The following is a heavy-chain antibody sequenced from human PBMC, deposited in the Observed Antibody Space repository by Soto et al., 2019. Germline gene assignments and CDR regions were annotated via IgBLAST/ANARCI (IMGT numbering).Heavy chain of an antibody. CDR3: ATDLSSGH. J-gene: IGHJ4*02. CDR1: GSTFTTYI. CDR2: INAGNGNT. Sequence: ASVKVSCKASGSTFTTYIMHWVRQAPGQRLEWMGWINAGNGNTRYSQQFQGRVTITRDTSASTAYMELSSLRSEDTAVYYCATDLSSGHWGQGTLVTVSS. V-gene: IGHV1-3*01. D-gene: IGHD5-12*01.